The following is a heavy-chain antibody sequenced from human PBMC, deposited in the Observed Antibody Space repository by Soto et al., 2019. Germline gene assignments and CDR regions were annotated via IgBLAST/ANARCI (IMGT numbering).Heavy chain of an antibody. CDR1: GFSFSGYA. D-gene: IGHD5-12*01. CDR3: AKAGGGYTKWHFDS. J-gene: IGHJ4*01. CDR2: ISGSGATT. V-gene: IGHV3-23*01. Sequence: EVQLLESGGGSVQPGGSLRLSCAASGFSFSGYAMAWVRQAPGKGLEWVSGISGSGATTYYADSVKGRCTISRDKSKNTLSLQVNRLRAEDTAVYYCAKAGGGYTKWHFDSWGHGSLVTVSS.